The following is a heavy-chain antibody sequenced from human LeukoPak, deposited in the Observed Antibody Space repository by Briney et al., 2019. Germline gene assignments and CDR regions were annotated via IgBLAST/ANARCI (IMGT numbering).Heavy chain of an antibody. Sequence: TSETLSLTCAVYGGSFSGYYWSWIRQPPGEGLEWIGYIYYSGSTNYNPSPKSRVTISVDTSKNQFSLKLSSVTAADTAVYYCARYSSTDWYFDLWGRGTLVTVSS. CDR1: GGSFSGYY. CDR3: ARYSSTDWYFDL. D-gene: IGHD4-17*01. J-gene: IGHJ2*01. V-gene: IGHV4-59*08. CDR2: IYYSGST.